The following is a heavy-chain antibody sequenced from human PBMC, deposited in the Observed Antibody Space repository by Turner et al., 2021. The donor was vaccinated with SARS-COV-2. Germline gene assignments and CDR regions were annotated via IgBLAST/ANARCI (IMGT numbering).Heavy chain of an antibody. Sequence: EVQLVESGGGLVQPGGSLKLSCAASGFTFSGSAMHWVRQASGKGLEWVGRIRSKANNYATAYAASVKGRFTISRDDSKNTAYLQMNSLKTEDTAVYYCARDLMEVGGMDVWGQGTTVTVSS. J-gene: IGHJ6*02. CDR3: ARDLMEVGGMDV. CDR1: GFTFSGSA. V-gene: IGHV3-73*02. CDR2: IRSKANNYAT. D-gene: IGHD3-3*01.